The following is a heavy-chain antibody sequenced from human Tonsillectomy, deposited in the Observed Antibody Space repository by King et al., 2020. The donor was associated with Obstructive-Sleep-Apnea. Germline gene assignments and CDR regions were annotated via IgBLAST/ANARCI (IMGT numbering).Heavy chain of an antibody. CDR3: ASPLAGYKLI. V-gene: IGHV3-11*01. D-gene: IGHD5-18*01. J-gene: IGHJ4*02. Sequence: VQLVESGGGLVKPGGSLRLSCAASGFTFSDHFMSWIRQAPGKGLEWVSYISSGGGLIFYADSVKGRFTISRDNAKNSLYLQMNSLRAEDTAVYYCASPLAGYKLIWGQGTLVTVSS. CDR2: ISSGGGLI. CDR1: GFTFSDHF.